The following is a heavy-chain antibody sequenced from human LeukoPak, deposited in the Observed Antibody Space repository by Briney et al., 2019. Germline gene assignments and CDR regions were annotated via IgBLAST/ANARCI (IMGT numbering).Heavy chain of an antibody. CDR3: ARSGGDYDAY. Sequence: GGSLRLSCAASGFTFSSYSMNWVRQAPGKGLEWVSSISSSSYIYYADSVKGRFTISRGNAKNSLYLQMNSLRAEDTAVYYCARSGGDYDAYWGQGTLVTVSS. J-gene: IGHJ4*02. D-gene: IGHD3-16*01. V-gene: IGHV3-21*01. CDR2: ISSSSYI. CDR1: GFTFSSYS.